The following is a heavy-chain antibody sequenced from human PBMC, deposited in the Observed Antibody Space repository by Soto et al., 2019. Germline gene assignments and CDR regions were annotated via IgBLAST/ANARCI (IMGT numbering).Heavy chain of an antibody. CDR2: IYTSGSA. Sequence: SETLSLTCTVSGGSISSYYWSWIRQPAGKGLEWIGRIYTSGSANYNPSLKSRVTMSVDTSKNQFSLKLSSVTAADTAVYYCARSGLRFLEWSYDYWGQGTLVTVSS. V-gene: IGHV4-4*07. CDR3: ARSGLRFLEWSYDY. D-gene: IGHD3-3*01. CDR1: GGSISSYY. J-gene: IGHJ4*02.